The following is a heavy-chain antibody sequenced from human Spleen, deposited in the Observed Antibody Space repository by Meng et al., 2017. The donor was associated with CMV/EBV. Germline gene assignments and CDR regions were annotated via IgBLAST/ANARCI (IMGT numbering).Heavy chain of an antibody. V-gene: IGHV3-49*04. CDR1: GFTFGDYA. Sequence: GGSLRLSCTASGFTFGDYAMSWVRQAPGKGLEWVGFIRSKAYGGPTEYAASVKGRFTISRDDSKSIAYLQMNSLKTEDTAIYYCTRGTDLHDILTCHYDDGMDVWGQGTTVTVSS. J-gene: IGHJ6*02. D-gene: IGHD3-9*01. CDR2: IRSKAYGGPT. CDR3: TRGTDLHDILTCHYDDGMDV.